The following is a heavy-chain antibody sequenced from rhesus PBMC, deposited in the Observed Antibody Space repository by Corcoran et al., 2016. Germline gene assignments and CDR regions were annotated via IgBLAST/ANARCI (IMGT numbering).Heavy chain of an antibody. CDR2: ISGSSGFT. CDR1: GSSISSGYD. V-gene: IGHV4-99*02. Sequence: QVQLQESDRGLVKPSETLSLPCAVSGSSISSGYDGGWIRQPPGKGLEYIGYISGSSGFTYYNPSLKSRVTISKDTSKNQFSLKLTSVTAADTAVYYCGRGAAIDYWGQGVLVTVSS. D-gene: IGHD6-25*01. J-gene: IGHJ4*01. CDR3: GRGAAIDY.